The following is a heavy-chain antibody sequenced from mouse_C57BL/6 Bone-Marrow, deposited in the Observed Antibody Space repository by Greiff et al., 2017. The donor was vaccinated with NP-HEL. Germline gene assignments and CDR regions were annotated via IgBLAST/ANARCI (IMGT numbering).Heavy chain of an antibody. V-gene: IGHV1-4*01. J-gene: IGHJ4*01. D-gene: IGHD2-5*01. CDR1: GYTFTSYT. CDR2: INPSSGYT. CDR3: ARFYYSKGGAMDY. Sequence: VKLQESGAELARPGASVKMSCKASGYTFTSYTMHWVKQRPGQGLEWIGYINPSSGYTKYNQKFKDKATLTADKSSSTAYMQLSSLTSEDSAVYYCARFYYSKGGAMDYWGQGTSVTVSS.